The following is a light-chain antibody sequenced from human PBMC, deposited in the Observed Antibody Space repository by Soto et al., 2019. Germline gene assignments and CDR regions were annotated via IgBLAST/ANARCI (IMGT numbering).Light chain of an antibody. CDR2: DVY. CDR3: SSYTSSHTVL. Sequence: SVLTQPASVSGSPGQSITISCTGTSSDVGGYNYVSWYQQHPGKAPKLMIYDVYNRPSGLSNRFSGSKSGNTASLTISGLQAEDEADYYCSSYTSSHTVLFGGGTKLTVL. CDR1: SSDVGGYNY. V-gene: IGLV2-14*03. J-gene: IGLJ3*02.